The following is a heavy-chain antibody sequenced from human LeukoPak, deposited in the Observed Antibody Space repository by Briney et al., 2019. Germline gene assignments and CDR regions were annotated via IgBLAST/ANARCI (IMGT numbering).Heavy chain of an antibody. CDR1: GFTFSSYA. V-gene: IGHV3-23*01. D-gene: IGHD1-1*01. Sequence: GGSLRLSCAASGFTFSSYAMSWVRQAPGKGLEWVSGVTGSGSSTYYADSLKGRFTISRDNSKNTLYLQMNSLRADDTAVYYCAKPPTAQSGWHLDYWGQGTLVTVSS. CDR3: AKPPTAQSGWHLDY. J-gene: IGHJ4*02. CDR2: VTGSGSST.